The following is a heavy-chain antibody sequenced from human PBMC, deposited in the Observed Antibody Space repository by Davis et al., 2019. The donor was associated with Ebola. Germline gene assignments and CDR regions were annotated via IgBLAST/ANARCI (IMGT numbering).Heavy chain of an antibody. J-gene: IGHJ6*02. D-gene: IGHD6-19*01. V-gene: IGHV3-30*03. CDR2: ISYDGSNK. CDR3: ARERQFYYGMDV. CDR1: GFTFSSYG. Sequence: PGGSLRLSCAASGFTFSSYGMHWVRQAPGKGLEWVAVISYDGSNKYYADSVKGRFTISRDNSKNTLYLQMNSLRAEDTAVYYCARERQFYYGMDVWGQGTTVTVSS.